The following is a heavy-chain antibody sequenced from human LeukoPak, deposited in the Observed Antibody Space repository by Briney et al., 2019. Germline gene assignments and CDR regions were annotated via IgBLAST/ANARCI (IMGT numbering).Heavy chain of an antibody. J-gene: IGHJ4*02. CDR2: ISGSGGST. CDR3: AKVGGSSGGWYSVY. CDR1: GFTFSSYA. Sequence: GGSLRLSCAASGFTFSSYAMSWVRQAPGKGLEWVSAISGSGGSTYYADSVKGRFTISRDNSKNTLYLQMNSLRAEDTAVYYCAKVGGSSGGWYSVYWGQGTLVTVSS. V-gene: IGHV3-23*01. D-gene: IGHD6-19*01.